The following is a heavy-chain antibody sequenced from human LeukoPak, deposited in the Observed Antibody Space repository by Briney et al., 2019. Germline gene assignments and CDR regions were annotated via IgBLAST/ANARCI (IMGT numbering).Heavy chain of an antibody. Sequence: PSETLSLTCTVSGGSISTYYWSWIRQPPGKGLEWIGYIYYSGSTNYNPSLKSRVTISVDTSKNQFSLNLSSVTAADTAVYFCARGLARFYGAASDFWGQGTLVTVSS. V-gene: IGHV4-59*08. CDR1: GGSISTYY. CDR2: IYYSGST. CDR3: ARGLARFYGAASDF. J-gene: IGHJ4*02. D-gene: IGHD3-3*02.